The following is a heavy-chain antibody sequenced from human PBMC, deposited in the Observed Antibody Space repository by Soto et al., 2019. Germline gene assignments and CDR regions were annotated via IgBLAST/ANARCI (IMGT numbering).Heavy chain of an antibody. CDR1: GYKFNIHG. V-gene: IGHV3-23*01. D-gene: IGHD6-19*01. J-gene: IGHJ5*01. CDR3: AKDAVPGNGKCDWLDS. Sequence: DVRLLESGGGSVQPGGSMRLSCAASGYKFNIHGMTWVRQAPGKGLEWVSTISGPAETYYADSVKGRFTISRDDSKATLYLQMNTLRVEDTVIYFCAKDAVPGNGKCDWLDSGGQGTLVTVSS. CDR2: ISGPAET.